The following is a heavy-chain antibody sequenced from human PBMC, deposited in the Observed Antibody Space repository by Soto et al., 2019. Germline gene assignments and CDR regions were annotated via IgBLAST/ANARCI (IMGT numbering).Heavy chain of an antibody. Sequence: SETLSLTCTVSGVSISSYYWIWLRQPQGKGLEWIGYIYYSGSTNYNPSLKSRVTMSVDTSKNQFSLKLSSVTAADTAVYYCARYYCTTTTCLNFDYWGQGALVTVSS. J-gene: IGHJ4*02. V-gene: IGHV4-59*01. D-gene: IGHD2-2*01. CDR3: ARYYCTTTTCLNFDY. CDR1: GVSISSYY. CDR2: IYYSGST.